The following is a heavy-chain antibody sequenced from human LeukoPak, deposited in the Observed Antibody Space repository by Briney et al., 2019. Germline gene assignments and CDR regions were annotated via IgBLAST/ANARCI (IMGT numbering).Heavy chain of an antibody. CDR3: AIFPADYGDYSYAMDV. V-gene: IGHV4-31*03. CDR1: GGSISSGGYY. CDR2: VYHSGNT. J-gene: IGHJ6*02. Sequence: PSETLSLTCTVSGGSISSGGYYWSWIRQHPGKGLEWIGYVYHSGNTYYNPSLKSRVTISVDTSKDQFSLTVSSMTAADTAVYYCAIFPADYGDYSYAMDVWGQGTTVTVSS. D-gene: IGHD4-17*01.